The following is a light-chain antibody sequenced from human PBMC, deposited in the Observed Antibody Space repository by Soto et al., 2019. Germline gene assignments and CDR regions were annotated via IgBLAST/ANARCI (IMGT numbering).Light chain of an antibody. CDR1: QTVSNNY. CDR2: GAS. V-gene: IGKV3D-20*02. Sequence: EILLTHSPATLSFSPWYRSTLSCMSSQTVSNNYLAWCQQKPGQAPRVIMYGASRRATGIPDRFSGGGSGTDFTLTISSLEPEDFAVYYCQQRSNWPITFGQGTRLEIK. J-gene: IGKJ5*01. CDR3: QQRSNWPIT.